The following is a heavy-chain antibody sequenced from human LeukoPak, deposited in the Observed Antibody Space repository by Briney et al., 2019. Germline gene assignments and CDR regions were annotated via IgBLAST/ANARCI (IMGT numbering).Heavy chain of an antibody. J-gene: IGHJ5*02. D-gene: IGHD2-15*01. V-gene: IGHV4-59*08. CDR1: GGSISSYY. CDR3: ARLRRYCSGGSCYSGFDP. CDR2: IYYSGST. Sequence: PSETLSLTCTVSGGSISSYYWSWIRQPPGKGLEWIGYIYYSGSTNYNPSLKSRVTISVDTSKNQFSLKLGSVTAADTAVYYCARLRRYCSGGSCYSGFDPWGQGTLVTVSS.